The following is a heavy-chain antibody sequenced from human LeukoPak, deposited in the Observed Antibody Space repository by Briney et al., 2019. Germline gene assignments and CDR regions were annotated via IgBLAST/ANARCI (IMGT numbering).Heavy chain of an antibody. V-gene: IGHV3-7*01. CDR1: GFAFSSYS. CDR3: ARDPYNWNDFAFDI. CDR2: IKQDGSEK. J-gene: IGHJ3*02. D-gene: IGHD1-1*01. Sequence: GSLRLSCAASGFAFSSYSMNWVRQAPGKGLEWVANIKQDGSEKYYVDSVKGRFTISRDNAKNSLYLQMNSLRAEDTAVYYCARDPYNWNDFAFDIWGQGTMVTVSS.